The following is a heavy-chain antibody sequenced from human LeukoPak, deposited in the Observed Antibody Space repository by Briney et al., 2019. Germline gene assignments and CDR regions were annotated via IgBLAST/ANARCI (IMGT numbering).Heavy chain of an antibody. Sequence: SETLSLTCTVSGGSISSHFWRWIRQPPGKGLEWIGYIYYSGRTRYNPSLQSRVTISIDTSENNFSLKLTSVTAADTALYYCARLLDNDSSGDPDTFDMWGQGTVVTVSS. CDR3: ARLLDNDSSGDPDTFDM. CDR2: IYYSGRT. CDR1: GGSISSHF. V-gene: IGHV4-59*11. D-gene: IGHD3-22*01. J-gene: IGHJ3*02.